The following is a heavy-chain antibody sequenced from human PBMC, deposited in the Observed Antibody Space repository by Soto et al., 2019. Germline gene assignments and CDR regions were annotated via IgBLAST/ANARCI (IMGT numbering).Heavy chain of an antibody. CDR2: INPNSGGT. J-gene: IGHJ6*02. V-gene: IGHV1-2*04. D-gene: IGHD2-2*01. CDR1: GYTFTSYA. CDR3: ARDTVPAAPYGAPYSGMDV. Sequence: ASVKVSCKASGYTFTSYAMHWVRQAPGQGLEWMGWINPNSGGTNYAQKFQGWVTMTRDTSISTAYMELSRLRSDDTAVYYCARDTVPAAPYGAPYSGMDVWGQGTTVTVSS.